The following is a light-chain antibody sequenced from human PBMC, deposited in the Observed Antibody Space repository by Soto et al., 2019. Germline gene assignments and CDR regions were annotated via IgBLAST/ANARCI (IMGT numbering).Light chain of an antibody. J-gene: IGKJ4*01. V-gene: IGKV3-11*01. CDR1: QSVRIY. CDR3: QQRSSWPLT. CDR2: DAS. Sequence: EIVLTQSPATLSLSPGERATLYCRASQSVRIYLAWYQQKPGQAPRLLIYDASNRASGIPARFSGSGSGTDFTLTISSLEPEDFAVYYCQQRSSWPLTFGGGTKVDIK.